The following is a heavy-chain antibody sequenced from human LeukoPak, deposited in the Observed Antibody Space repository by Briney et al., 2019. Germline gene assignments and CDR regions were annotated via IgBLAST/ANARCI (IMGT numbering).Heavy chain of an antibody. CDR3: ARDVHYDFWSGYFEFDY. CDR1: GYTFTSYY. D-gene: IGHD3-3*01. V-gene: IGHV1-46*01. J-gene: IGHJ4*02. CDR2: INPSGGST. Sequence: ASVKVSCKASGYTFTSYYMHWVRQAPGQGLEWMGIINPSGGSTSYAQKFQGRVTMTRDTSTSTVYMELSSLRSEDTAVYYCARDVHYDFWSGYFEFDYWGQGTLVTVSS.